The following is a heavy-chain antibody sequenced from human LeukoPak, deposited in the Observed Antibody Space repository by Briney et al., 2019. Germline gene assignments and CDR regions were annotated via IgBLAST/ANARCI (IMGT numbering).Heavy chain of an antibody. Sequence: GGSLRLSCAASGFTFSDYYMNWIRQAPGKGLEWVSYISSSSSPIYYGDSVKGRFTISRGNAENSLYLQMNSLRAEDTAVYYCARGRLYGPDYWGQGTLVTVSS. J-gene: IGHJ4*02. CDR1: GFTFSDYY. D-gene: IGHD4-17*01. V-gene: IGHV3-11*04. CDR3: ARGRLYGPDY. CDR2: ISSSSSPI.